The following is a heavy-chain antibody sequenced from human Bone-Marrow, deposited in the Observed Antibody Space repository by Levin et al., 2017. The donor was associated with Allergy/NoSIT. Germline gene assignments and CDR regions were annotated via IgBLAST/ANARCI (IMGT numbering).Heavy chain of an antibody. V-gene: IGHV1-69*06. CDR3: ARARYDYIWGSYWY. Sequence: KISCKASGGTFSSYAISWVRQAPGQGLEWMGGIIPIFGTANYAQKFQGRVTITADKSTSTAYMELSSLRSEDTAVYYCARARYDYIWGSYWYWGQGTLVTVSS. D-gene: IGHD3-16*01. CDR2: IIPIFGTA. CDR1: GGTFSSYA. J-gene: IGHJ4*02.